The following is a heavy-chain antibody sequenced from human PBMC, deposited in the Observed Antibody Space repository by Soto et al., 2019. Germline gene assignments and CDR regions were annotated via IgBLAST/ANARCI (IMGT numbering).Heavy chain of an antibody. Sequence: PSETLSLTCAVYGGSFSNYYWNWIRQPPGKGLEWIGEINHSGSTSYNPSLKSRVTISVDTSKNQFSLKLSSVTAADTAVYYCARGGRQQLVRRNWFDPWGQGTLVTVSS. J-gene: IGHJ5*02. CDR1: GGSFSNYY. D-gene: IGHD6-13*01. V-gene: IGHV4-34*01. CDR2: INHSGST. CDR3: ARGGRQQLVRRNWFDP.